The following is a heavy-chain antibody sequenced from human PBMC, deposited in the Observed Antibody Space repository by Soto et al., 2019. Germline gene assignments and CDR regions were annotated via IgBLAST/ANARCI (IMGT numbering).Heavy chain of an antibody. CDR3: ARHVGYSSSSYLGYYYYGMDV. V-gene: IGHV5-51*01. D-gene: IGHD6-6*01. CDR1: GYSFTSYW. Sequence: PGESLKISCKGSGYSFTSYWIGWVRQMPGKGLEWMGILYPGDSDTRYSPSFQGQVTISADKSISTAYLQWSSLKASDTAMYYCARHVGYSSSSYLGYYYYGMDVWGQGTTVTVSS. J-gene: IGHJ6*02. CDR2: LYPGDSDT.